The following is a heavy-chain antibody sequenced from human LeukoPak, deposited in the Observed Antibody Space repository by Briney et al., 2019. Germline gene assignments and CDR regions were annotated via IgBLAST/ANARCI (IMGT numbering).Heavy chain of an antibody. V-gene: IGHV4-39*01. J-gene: IGHJ5*02. CDR3: ARQSGWSRMPNL. D-gene: IGHD6-19*01. CDR1: GGSISSSSYY. CDR2: IYYSGST. Sequence: SETLSLTCTVSGGSISSSSYYWGWVRQPPGKGLEWIGSIYYSGSTYYNPSLKSRVTISVDTSKNQFSLKLSSVTAADTAVYYCARQSGWSRMPNLWGQGTLVTVSS.